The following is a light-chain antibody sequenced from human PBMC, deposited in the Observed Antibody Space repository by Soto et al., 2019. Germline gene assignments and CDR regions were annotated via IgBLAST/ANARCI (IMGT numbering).Light chain of an antibody. CDR2: KAS. Sequence: DIQMTQSPSTLSGSVGDRVTITCRASQTISSWLAWYQQKPGKAPKLLIYKASTLKSGVPSRFSGSGSGTEFTLTISSLQPDDFATYYCQQYYLYPRTVGQGTKVDSK. J-gene: IGKJ1*01. CDR3: QQYYLYPRT. CDR1: QTISSW. V-gene: IGKV1-5*03.